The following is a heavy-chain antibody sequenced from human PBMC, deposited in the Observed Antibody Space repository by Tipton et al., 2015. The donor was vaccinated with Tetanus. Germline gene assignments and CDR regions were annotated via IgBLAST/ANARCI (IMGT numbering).Heavy chain of an antibody. D-gene: IGHD2-21*02. Sequence: QLVQSGAEVKKPGASVKVSCKASGYTFTSYGISWVRQAPGQGLEWMGWISAYNGNTNYAQKLQGRVTMTTDTSTSTAYMELRSLRSDDTAVYYCARGAPCGGDCSYGEYFQHWGQGTLVTVSS. J-gene: IGHJ1*01. CDR1: GYTFTSYG. CDR2: ISAYNGNT. CDR3: ARGAPCGGDCSYGEYFQH. V-gene: IGHV1-18*04.